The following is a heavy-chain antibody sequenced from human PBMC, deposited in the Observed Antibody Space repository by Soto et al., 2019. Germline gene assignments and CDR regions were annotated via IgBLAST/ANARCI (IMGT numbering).Heavy chain of an antibody. CDR3: ARAGGSSIWSGFDP. J-gene: IGHJ5*02. CDR2: INPNSGGT. V-gene: IGHV1-2*02. Sequence: QVQLVQSGVEVKKPGASVKVSCKASGYTFTDYYMHWVRQAPGQGLEWMGWINPNSGGTDYAQNLQGRIIMTRATSISTAYMDLSRLTSDDTAVYYCARAGGSSIWSGFDPWGQGTLVTVSS. D-gene: IGHD6-13*01. CDR1: GYTFTDYY.